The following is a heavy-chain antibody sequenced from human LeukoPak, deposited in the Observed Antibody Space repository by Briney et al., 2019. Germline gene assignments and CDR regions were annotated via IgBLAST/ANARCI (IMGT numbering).Heavy chain of an antibody. V-gene: IGHV3-21*01. J-gene: IGHJ6*03. CDR1: GFTFSNHG. Sequence: GGSLRLSCAASGFTFSNHGMNWVRQAPGKGLEWVSSISSSSSYIYYADSVKGRFTISRDNAKNSLYLQMNSLRAEDTAVYYCARGIAVAGHYYYMDVWGKGTTVSVSS. D-gene: IGHD6-19*01. CDR3: ARGIAVAGHYYYMDV. CDR2: ISSSSSYI.